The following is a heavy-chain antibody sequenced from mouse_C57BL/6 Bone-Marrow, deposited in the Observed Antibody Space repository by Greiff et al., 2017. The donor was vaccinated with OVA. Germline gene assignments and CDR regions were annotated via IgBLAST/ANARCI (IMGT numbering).Heavy chain of an antibody. CDR1: GYTFTSYW. Sequence: QVQLQQPGAELVKPGASVKLSCKASGYTFTSYWMHWVKQRPGQGLEWIGMIHPNSGSTNYNEKFKSKATLTVDKSSSTAYMQLSSLTSEYSAVYYCAREYYYGSSYQAWFAYWGQGTLVTVSA. CDR3: AREYYYGSSYQAWFAY. D-gene: IGHD1-1*01. J-gene: IGHJ3*01. CDR2: IHPNSGST. V-gene: IGHV1-64*01.